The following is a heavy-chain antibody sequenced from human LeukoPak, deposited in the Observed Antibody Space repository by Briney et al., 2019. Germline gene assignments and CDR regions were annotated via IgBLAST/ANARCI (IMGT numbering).Heavy chain of an antibody. J-gene: IGHJ4*02. CDR1: GGSISSGGYS. CDR3: ARQLIAVAGTRYFDY. V-gene: IGHV4-30-2*01. CDR2: IYHSGST. Sequence: SETLSLTCAVSGGSISSGGYSWSWIRQPPGKGLEWIGYIYHSGSTYYNPSLKSRVTISVDTSKNQFSLKLSSVTAADTAVYYCARQLIAVAGTRYFDYWGQGTLVTVSS. D-gene: IGHD6-19*01.